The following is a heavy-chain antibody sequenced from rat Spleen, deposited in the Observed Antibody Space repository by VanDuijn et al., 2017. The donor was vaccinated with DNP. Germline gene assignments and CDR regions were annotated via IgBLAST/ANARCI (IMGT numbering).Heavy chain of an antibody. D-gene: IGHD1-11*01. CDR3: ARHYGGYSYYWYFDF. CDR2: ISYDGSST. V-gene: IGHV5-7*01. Sequence: EVQLVESGGGLVQPGRSLKLSCAASGFTFSDYNMAWVRQAPKKGLGWVATISYDGSSTYYRDSVKGRFTISRDNAKSTLYLQMDSLRSEDTATYYCARHYGGYSYYWYFDFWGPGTMVTVSS. CDR1: GFTFSDYN. J-gene: IGHJ1*01.